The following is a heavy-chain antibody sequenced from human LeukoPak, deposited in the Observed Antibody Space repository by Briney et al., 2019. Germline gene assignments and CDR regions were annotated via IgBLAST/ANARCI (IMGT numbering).Heavy chain of an antibody. D-gene: IGHD3-10*01. Sequence: PGGSLRLSCAASGFTFSSYGMHWVRQAPGKGLEWVAVIWYDGSNKYYADSVKGRFTISRDNSKNTLYLQMNSLRAEDTAVYYCAKDPYYGSGSYYYYYYYMDVWGKGTTVTVSS. V-gene: IGHV3-33*06. CDR3: AKDPYYGSGSYYYYYYYMDV. J-gene: IGHJ6*03. CDR1: GFTFSSYG. CDR2: IWYDGSNK.